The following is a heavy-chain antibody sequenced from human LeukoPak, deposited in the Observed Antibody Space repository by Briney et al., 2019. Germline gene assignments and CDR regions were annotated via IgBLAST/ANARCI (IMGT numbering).Heavy chain of an antibody. D-gene: IGHD3-3*01. CDR1: GYSFTNYG. CDR3: ARDPPPSYDFWSGYYKGGFDY. Sequence: ASVKVSCKTSGYSFTNYGMNWVRQAPGQGLEWMGWINTKTGNPTYAQTFTGRFVFSLDTSVSTAYLQISSLKAEDTAVYYCARDPPPSYDFWSGYYKGGFDYWGQGTLVTVSS. CDR2: INTKTGNP. J-gene: IGHJ4*02. V-gene: IGHV7-4-1*02.